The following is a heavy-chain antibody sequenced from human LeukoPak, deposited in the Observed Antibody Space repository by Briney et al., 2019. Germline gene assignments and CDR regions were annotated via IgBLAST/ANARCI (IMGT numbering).Heavy chain of an antibody. CDR2: IYYSGST. D-gene: IGHD6-13*01. CDR1: GGSISSGDYY. CDR3: VRVVALGAAGYYFDY. Sequence: PSQTLSLTCTVSGGSISSGDYYWSWIRQPPGKGLEWIGYIYYSGSTNYNPSLKSRVTISVDTSKNQFSLKLSSVTAADTAVYYCVRVVALGAAGYYFDYWGQGSLVTVSS. J-gene: IGHJ4*02. V-gene: IGHV4-30-4*08.